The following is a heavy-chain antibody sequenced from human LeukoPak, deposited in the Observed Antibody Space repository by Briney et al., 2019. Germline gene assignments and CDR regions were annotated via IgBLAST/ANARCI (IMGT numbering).Heavy chain of an antibody. CDR3: ARGSPYGTFDS. D-gene: IGHD3-10*01. J-gene: IGHJ4*02. CDR2: IYTSGST. Sequence: PSETLSLTCTVSGGSISNYYWSWSRQPAGKRLEWIGRIYTSGSTNYNPSLKSRVTMSVDTSKNQFSLKLRSVTAADTAVYFCARGSPYGTFDSWGQGTLVTVSS. V-gene: IGHV4-4*07. CDR1: GGSISNYY.